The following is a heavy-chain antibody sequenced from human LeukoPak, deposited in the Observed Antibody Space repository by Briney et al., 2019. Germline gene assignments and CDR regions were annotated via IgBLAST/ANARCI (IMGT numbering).Heavy chain of an antibody. CDR3: ARSPGGLLGYYYYYMDV. CDR1: GFTFSSYA. Sequence: SGGSLRLSCAASGFTFSSYAMHWVRQAPGKGLEWVAVISYDGSNKYYADSVKGRFTISRDNSKNTLYLQMNSLRAEDTAVYYCARSPGGLLGYYYYYMDVWGKGTTVTVSS. D-gene: IGHD3-16*01. J-gene: IGHJ6*03. CDR2: ISYDGSNK. V-gene: IGHV3-30*04.